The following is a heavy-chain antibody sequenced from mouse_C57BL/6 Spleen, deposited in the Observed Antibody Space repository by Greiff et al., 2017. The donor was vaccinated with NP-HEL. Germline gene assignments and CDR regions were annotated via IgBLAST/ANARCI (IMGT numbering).Heavy chain of an antibody. V-gene: IGHV5-17*01. Sequence: EVQGVESGGGLVKPGGSLKLSCAASGFTFSDYGMHWVRQAPEKGLEWVAYISSGSSTIYYADTVKGRFTISRDNAKNTLFLQMTSLRSEDTAMYYCARPQSSSAWFAYWGQGTLGTVSA. J-gene: IGHJ3*01. CDR3: ARPQSSSAWFAY. D-gene: IGHD1-1*01. CDR2: ISSGSSTI. CDR1: GFTFSDYG.